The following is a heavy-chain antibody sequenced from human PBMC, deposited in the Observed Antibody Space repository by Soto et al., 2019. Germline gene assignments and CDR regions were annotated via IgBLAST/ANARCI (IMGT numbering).Heavy chain of an antibody. CDR3: ARCTVTNYYYYYGMDV. Sequence: ETLSLTCTVSGGSISISSYYWGWIRQPPGKGLEWIGSIYYSGSTYYNPSLKSRVTISVDTSKNQFSLKLSSVTAADTAVYYCARCTVTNYYYYYGMDVWGQGTTVTVSS. CDR2: IYYSGST. J-gene: IGHJ6*02. D-gene: IGHD4-4*01. CDR1: GGSISISSYY. V-gene: IGHV4-39*01.